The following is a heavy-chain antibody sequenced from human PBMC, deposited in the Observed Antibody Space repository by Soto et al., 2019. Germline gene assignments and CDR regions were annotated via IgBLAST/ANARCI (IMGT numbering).Heavy chain of an antibody. V-gene: IGHV4-4*02. CDR1: GGSISSSNW. Sequence: QVQLQESGPGLVKPSGTLSLTCAVSGGSISSSNWWSWVRQPPGKGLEWIGEIYPSGSTNYNPSLKSRVTIAVDKSKNQFSLKLSSVTAADTAVYYCARIPERGYSYGFFDYWGQGTLVTVSS. CDR2: IYPSGST. J-gene: IGHJ4*02. D-gene: IGHD5-18*01. CDR3: ARIPERGYSYGFFDY.